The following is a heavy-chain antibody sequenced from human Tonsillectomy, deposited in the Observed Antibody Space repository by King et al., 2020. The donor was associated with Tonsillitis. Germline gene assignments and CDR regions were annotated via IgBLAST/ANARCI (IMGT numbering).Heavy chain of an antibody. CDR3: ARVGNYGSAYYFDY. CDR1: GGSASIYY. V-gene: IGHV4-59*02. D-gene: IGHD3-10*01. Sequence: QLQESGPGLVKPSETLSLTCTVSGGSASIYYWSWIRQPPGKGLEWIGYIFYTGSTNYNPSLQSRVTISVDTSKNQFSLKLTSVTPADTAVYYCARVGNYGSAYYFDYWGQGTLVTVSS. J-gene: IGHJ4*02. CDR2: IFYTGST.